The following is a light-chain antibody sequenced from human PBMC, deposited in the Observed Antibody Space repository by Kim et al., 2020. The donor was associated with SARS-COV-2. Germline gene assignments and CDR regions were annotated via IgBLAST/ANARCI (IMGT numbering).Light chain of an antibody. Sequence: DIQMTQSPSTLSASVGDRVTITCRASENINKWLVWYQQKPGKAPKVLIYMASSLESGVPSRFSGSGSGTEFSLTISSLQPDDFATYYCQQENAFPLTFGGGTKVDIK. CDR1: ENINKW. V-gene: IGKV1-5*03. J-gene: IGKJ4*01. CDR2: MAS. CDR3: QQENAFPLT.